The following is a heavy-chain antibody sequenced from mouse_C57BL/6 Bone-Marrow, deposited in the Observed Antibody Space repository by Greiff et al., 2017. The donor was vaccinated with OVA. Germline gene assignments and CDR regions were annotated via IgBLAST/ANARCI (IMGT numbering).Heavy chain of an antibody. V-gene: IGHV1-47*01. D-gene: IGHD1-1*01. J-gene: IGHJ3*01. CDR3: ARPLYYGSSSFAY. Sequence: VQVVESGAELVKPGASVKMSCKASGYTFTTYPIEWMKQNHGKSLEWIGNFHPYNDDTKYNEKFKGKATLTVEKSSSTVYLELSRLTSDDSAVYYCARPLYYGSSSFAYWGQGTLVAVSA. CDR1: GYTFTTYP. CDR2: FHPYNDDT.